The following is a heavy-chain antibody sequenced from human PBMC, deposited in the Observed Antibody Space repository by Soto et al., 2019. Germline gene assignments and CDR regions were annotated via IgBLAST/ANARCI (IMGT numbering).Heavy chain of an antibody. J-gene: IGHJ4*02. CDR3: AGGNRSGYYLAHPDY. D-gene: IGHD3-3*01. Sequence: QVQLVQSGAEVKKPGASVTVSCKASGYNFLSYGVSWARQAPGQGLEWMGWISVYNGNANYAQQFHGRVTMTSDTSSNTAYLEVRGLRSDDTAVYYCAGGNRSGYYLAHPDYWGQGTLVVVSS. V-gene: IGHV1-18*04. CDR1: GYNFLSYG. CDR2: ISVYNGNA.